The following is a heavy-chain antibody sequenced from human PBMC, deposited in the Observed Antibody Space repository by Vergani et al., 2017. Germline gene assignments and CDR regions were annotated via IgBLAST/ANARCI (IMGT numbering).Heavy chain of an antibody. D-gene: IGHD2-8*02. CDR3: AGANTGPTRYYYYMDV. CDR1: GFTFSTYA. J-gene: IGHJ6*03. CDR2: ISSDGGST. Sequence: EVQLLESGGGLVQPGGSLRLSCAASGFTFSTYAMTWVRQAPGKGLEWVSTISSDGGSTYYADSVKGRFTISRDNSKNTLSLQMNSLTAEDTAIYYCAGANTGPTRYYYYMDVWGKGTTVTVSS. V-gene: IGHV3-23*01.